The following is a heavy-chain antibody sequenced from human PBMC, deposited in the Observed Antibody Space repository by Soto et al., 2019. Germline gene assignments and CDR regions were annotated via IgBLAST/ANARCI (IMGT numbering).Heavy chain of an antibody. Sequence: ASVKVSCKASGYTFTSYDINWVRQATGQGLEWMGWMNPNSGNTGYAQKFQGRVTMTRNTSISTAYMELSSLRSEDTAVCYCASLSTVFGYMDVCGKGTTVTVTS. D-gene: IGHD4-17*01. CDR3: ASLSTVFGYMDV. CDR2: MNPNSGNT. CDR1: GYTFTSYD. J-gene: IGHJ6*03. V-gene: IGHV1-8*01.